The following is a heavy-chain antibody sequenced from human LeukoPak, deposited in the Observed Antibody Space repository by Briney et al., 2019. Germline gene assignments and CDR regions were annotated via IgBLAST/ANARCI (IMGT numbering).Heavy chain of an antibody. CDR3: ARDGGGAVAEIDY. D-gene: IGHD6-19*01. J-gene: IGHJ4*02. Sequence: ASVKVSCKASGYTFTGYYMHWVRQAPGQGLEWVGWINPNSGGTNYAQKFQGRVTMTRDTSMSTAYMELSRLRSDDTGVYYCARDGGGAVAEIDYWGQGTLVTVSS. V-gene: IGHV1-2*02. CDR2: INPNSGGT. CDR1: GYTFTGYY.